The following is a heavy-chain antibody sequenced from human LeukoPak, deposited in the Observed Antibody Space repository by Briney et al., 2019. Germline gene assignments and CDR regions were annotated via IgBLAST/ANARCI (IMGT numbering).Heavy chain of an antibody. CDR2: VSDDGSNK. V-gene: IGHV3-30*18. CDR3: AKPRLRGGYLFDY. Sequence: GRSLRLSCAASGFTFSSYGMHWVRQAPGKGLEWMAVVSDDGSNKYYEDSVRGRFTISRDNPKNTLYLQMSSLRDEDTAVYYCAKPRLRGGYLFDYWGQGTLVTVSS. D-gene: IGHD5-12*01. CDR1: GFTFSSYG. J-gene: IGHJ4*02.